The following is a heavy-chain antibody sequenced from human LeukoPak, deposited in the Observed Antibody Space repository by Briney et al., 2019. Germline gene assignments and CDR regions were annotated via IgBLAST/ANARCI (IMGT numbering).Heavy chain of an antibody. CDR2: IYYSGST. J-gene: IGHJ4*02. D-gene: IGHD3-10*01. CDR1: GGSISSYY. CDR3: ARAWFGEFLFDY. Sequence: ETLSLTCTVSGGSISSYYWSWIRQPPGKGLEGIGDIYYSGSTNYNPSLKSRVTISVETCKRQCSLKLTSVTAAATAVYYCARAWFGEFLFDYWGQGTLVTVSS. V-gene: IGHV4-59*01.